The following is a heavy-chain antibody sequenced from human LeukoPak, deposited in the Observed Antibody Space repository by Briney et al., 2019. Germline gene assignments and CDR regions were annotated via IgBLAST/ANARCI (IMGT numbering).Heavy chain of an antibody. V-gene: IGHV3-66*01. Sequence: GGSLRLSCAASGFTVSSNYMSWVRQAPGKGLESVSVIYSGGSTYYADAVKGRFTISRDNSKNTLYLQMNSLRAEDTAVYYCARDLEYYDSSGYYPHAFDIWGQGTMVTVSS. CDR1: GFTVSSNY. CDR3: ARDLEYYDSSGYYPHAFDI. D-gene: IGHD3-22*01. J-gene: IGHJ3*02. CDR2: IYSGGST.